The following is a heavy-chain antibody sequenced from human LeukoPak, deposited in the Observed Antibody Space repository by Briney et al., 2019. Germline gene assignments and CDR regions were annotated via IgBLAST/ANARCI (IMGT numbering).Heavy chain of an antibody. CDR1: GFTFTSYS. CDR3: ARAPTYSPSRIDY. CDR2: INSDGSST. D-gene: IGHD1-26*01. Sequence: GGSLRLSCAASGFTFTSYSMNWVRQAPGKGLVWVSRINSDGSSTSYADSVKGRFTISRDNAKNTLYLQMNSLRAEDTAVYYCARAPTYSPSRIDYWGQGTLVTVSS. J-gene: IGHJ4*02. V-gene: IGHV3-74*01.